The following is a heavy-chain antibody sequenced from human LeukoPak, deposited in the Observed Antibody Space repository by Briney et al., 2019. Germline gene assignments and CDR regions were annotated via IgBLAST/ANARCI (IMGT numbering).Heavy chain of an antibody. Sequence: ASVKVSCKASRYTFSDYSIHWVRQAPGHGLEWMGWINPNSGGTNYAQKFQGRVTMTRDTSISTAYMELSRLRSDDTAVYYCARDTQIGDFDYWGQGTLVSVSS. CDR2: INPNSGGT. J-gene: IGHJ4*02. V-gene: IGHV1-2*02. CDR3: ARDTQIGDFDY. CDR1: RYTFSDYS.